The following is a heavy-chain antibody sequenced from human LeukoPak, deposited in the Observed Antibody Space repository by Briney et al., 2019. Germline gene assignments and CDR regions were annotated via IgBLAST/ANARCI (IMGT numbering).Heavy chain of an antibody. D-gene: IGHD3-10*01. Sequence: ASVKVSCKPSGYTVTDYYLHWVRQAPGQGLEWMGWIDPNAGRTNFAEKFQGRVTMTRDTSVSTASMDLSGLGSDDSAVYYCARTPVTVIRGVIEDGMDVWGQGTTVTVSS. CDR2: IDPNAGRT. J-gene: IGHJ6*02. V-gene: IGHV1-2*02. CDR1: GYTVTDYY. CDR3: ARTPVTVIRGVIEDGMDV.